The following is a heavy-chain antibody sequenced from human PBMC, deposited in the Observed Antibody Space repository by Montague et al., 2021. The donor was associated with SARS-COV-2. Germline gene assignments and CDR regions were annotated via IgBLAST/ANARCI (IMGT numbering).Heavy chain of an antibody. CDR1: GFTFSSYS. V-gene: IGHV3-21*01. D-gene: IGHD3-9*01. J-gene: IGHJ4*02. CDR2: ISSSSSYI. CDR3: ARAGTYYDILTGYAESGYFDY. Sequence: SLRPSCAASGFTFSSYSMNWVRQAPGKGLEWVSSISSSSSYIYYADSVKGRFTTSRDNAKNSLYLQMNSLRAEGTAVYYCARAGTYYDILTGYAESGYFDYWGQGTLVTVSA.